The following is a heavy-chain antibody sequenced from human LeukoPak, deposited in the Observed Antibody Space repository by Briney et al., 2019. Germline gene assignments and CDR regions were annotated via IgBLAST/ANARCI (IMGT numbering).Heavy chain of an antibody. CDR2: ISAYNGNT. Sequence: ASVKVPCKASGYTFTSYGISWVRQAPGQGLEWMGWISAYNGNTNYAQKLQGRVTMTTDTSTSTAYKELRSLRSDDTAVYYCARDCYDILTGYYKTAPWLQYFYYYYMDVGGKGTTVTVSS. CDR1: GYTFTSYG. CDR3: ARDCYDILTGYYKTAPWLQYFYYYYMDV. J-gene: IGHJ6*03. V-gene: IGHV1-18*01. D-gene: IGHD3-9*01.